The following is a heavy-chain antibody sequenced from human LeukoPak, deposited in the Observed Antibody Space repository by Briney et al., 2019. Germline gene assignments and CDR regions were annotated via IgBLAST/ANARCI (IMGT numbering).Heavy chain of an antibody. CDR2: ISGSGGST. CDR1: GFTFSSYA. V-gene: IGHV3-23*01. Sequence: GASLRLSCAASGFTFSSYAMSWVRQAPGKGLEWVSAISGSGGSTYYADSVKGRFTISRDNSKDTLYLQMNSLRAEDTAVYYCARVFRITKTTGMDVWGQGTTVTVSS. CDR3: ARVFRITKTTGMDV. J-gene: IGHJ6*02. D-gene: IGHD3-10*01.